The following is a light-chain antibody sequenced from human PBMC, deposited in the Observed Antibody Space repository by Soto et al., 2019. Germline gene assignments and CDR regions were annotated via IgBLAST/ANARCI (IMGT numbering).Light chain of an antibody. CDR3: QQYGSSPIT. V-gene: IGKV3-20*01. Sequence: TQSPSSLSASVGDRVTITCRASQGIGDTLAWYQHKPGQTPRLLIYGASSRATGIPDRFSGSGSGTDFTLTISRLEPEDFAVYYCQQYGSSPITFGQGTRLEIK. CDR2: GAS. CDR1: QGIGDT. J-gene: IGKJ5*01.